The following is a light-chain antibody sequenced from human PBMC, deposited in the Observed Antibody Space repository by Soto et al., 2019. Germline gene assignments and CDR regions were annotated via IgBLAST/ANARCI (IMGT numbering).Light chain of an antibody. Sequence: VLTASPATLSLSPGERATLSCRASQSIGSAVAWYHQRSGQAPRLLIYGASTRATGIPDRFSGSGSGTDFTLTISRLEPEDSALYYCQQRSFWPPLTFGQGTRLEIK. CDR3: QQRSFWPPLT. V-gene: IGKV3-11*01. J-gene: IGKJ5*01. CDR2: GAS. CDR1: QSIGSA.